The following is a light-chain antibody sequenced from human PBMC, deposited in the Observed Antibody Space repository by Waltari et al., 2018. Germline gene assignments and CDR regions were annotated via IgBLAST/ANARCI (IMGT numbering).Light chain of an antibody. V-gene: IGLV1-47*01. J-gene: IGLJ2*01. CDR2: KNN. CDR3: AAWDDSLSGVV. Sequence: QSVLTQPPSASGTPGQRVTISCSGSSSNIGSNYVYWYQQLPGTAPKLLIYKNNQRPSGVPDRSSGSKSGTSASLAISGRRSEDEADYSCAAWDDSLSGVVFGGGTKLTVL. CDR1: SSNIGSNY.